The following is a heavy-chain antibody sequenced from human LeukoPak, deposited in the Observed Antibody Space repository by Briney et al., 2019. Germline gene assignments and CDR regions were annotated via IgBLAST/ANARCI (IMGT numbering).Heavy chain of an antibody. CDR2: ISGSGGST. D-gene: IGHD6-13*01. V-gene: IGHV3-23*01. J-gene: IGHJ4*02. Sequence: PGGSLRLSCAASGFTFSSYGMSWVRQASGKGLEWVSAISGSGGSTYYADSVKGRFTISRDNSKNTLYLQMNSLRAEDTAVYYCANRIAAAGRWGQGTLVTVSS. CDR1: GFTFSSYG. CDR3: ANRIAAAGR.